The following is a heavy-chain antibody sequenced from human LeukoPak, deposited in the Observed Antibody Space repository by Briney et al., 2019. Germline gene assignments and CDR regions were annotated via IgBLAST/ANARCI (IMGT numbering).Heavy chain of an antibody. D-gene: IGHD6-13*01. CDR3: ARDLPYSSSWYGPFDY. J-gene: IGHJ4*02. V-gene: IGHV1-18*01. CDR2: ISAYNGNT. CDR1: GYTFTSYG. Sequence: ASVKVSCKASGYTFTSYGISWVRQAPGQGLEWMGWISAYNGNTNYAQKLQGRVTITTDTSTSTAYMELRSLRSDDTAVYYCARDLPYSSSWYGPFDYWGQGTLVTVSS.